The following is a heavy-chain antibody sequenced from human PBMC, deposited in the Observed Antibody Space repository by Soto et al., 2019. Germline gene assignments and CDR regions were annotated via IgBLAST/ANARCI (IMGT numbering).Heavy chain of an antibody. CDR3: ARDSDTASGKYYYYGMDV. D-gene: IGHD5-18*01. CDR2: ISYDGSNK. CDR1: GFTFGSYA. V-gene: IGHV3-30-3*01. Sequence: GGSLRLSCAASGFTFGSYAMHWVRQAPGKGLEWVAVISYDGSNKYYADSVKGRFTISRDNSKNTLYLQMNSLRAEDTAVYYCARDSDTASGKYYYYGMDVWGQGTTVPVSS. J-gene: IGHJ6*02.